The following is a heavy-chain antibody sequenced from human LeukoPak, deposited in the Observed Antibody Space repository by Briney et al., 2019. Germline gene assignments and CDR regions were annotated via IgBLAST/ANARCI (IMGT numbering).Heavy chain of an antibody. CDR2: INPNSGGT. CDR1: GYTFTSYY. CDR3: ARDQRTYYSSSSTSDY. Sequence: ASVKVSCKASGYTFTSYYMHWVRQAPGQGLEWMGRINPNSGGTNYAQKFQGRVTMTRDTSISTAYMELSRLRSDDTAVYYCARDQRTYYSSSSTSDYWGQGNLVTVSS. J-gene: IGHJ4*02. V-gene: IGHV1-2*06. D-gene: IGHD6-6*01.